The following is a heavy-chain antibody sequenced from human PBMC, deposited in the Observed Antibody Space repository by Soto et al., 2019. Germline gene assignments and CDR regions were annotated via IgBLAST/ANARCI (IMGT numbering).Heavy chain of an antibody. V-gene: IGHV3-11*01. CDR2: ISSTTGTI. D-gene: IGHD1-26*01. CDR3: ARVGQDYYYGMDV. Sequence: QLQLVESGGGLVKPGGSLTLSCAAAGFTFSDYYMTWIRQAPGQGLEWVSYISSTTGTIYYADSVKGRFTISRDNARDLLYLQMNTLRADDTAVYYCARVGQDYYYGMDVWGQGTTVTVSS. J-gene: IGHJ6*02. CDR1: GFTFSDYY.